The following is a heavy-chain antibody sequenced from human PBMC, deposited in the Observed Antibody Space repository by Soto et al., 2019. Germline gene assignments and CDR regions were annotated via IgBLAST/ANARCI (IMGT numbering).Heavy chain of an antibody. Sequence: ASVKVSCKASGYTFASYGISWVRQAPGQGLEWMGWISAYNGNTNYAQKLQGRVTMTTDTSTSTAYMELRSLRSDDTAVYYCARDQGGSYYLDAFDIWGQGTMVTVSS. CDR2: ISAYNGNT. J-gene: IGHJ3*02. CDR3: ARDQGGSYYLDAFDI. V-gene: IGHV1-18*01. CDR1: GYTFASYG. D-gene: IGHD1-26*01.